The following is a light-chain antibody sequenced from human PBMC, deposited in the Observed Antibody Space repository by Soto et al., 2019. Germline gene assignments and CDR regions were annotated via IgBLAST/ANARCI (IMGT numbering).Light chain of an antibody. CDR2: KAS. CDR1: QSISSW. CDR3: QQYNSYPVA. J-gene: IGKJ2*01. Sequence: DIQMTQSPSTLSASVGDRVTITCRASQSISSWLAWYQQKPGKAPKLLIYKASSLESGVPSRFSGSGSGTEFTLTISSLQPDDLATYDCQQYNSYPVAFGQGTKLEIK. V-gene: IGKV1-5*03.